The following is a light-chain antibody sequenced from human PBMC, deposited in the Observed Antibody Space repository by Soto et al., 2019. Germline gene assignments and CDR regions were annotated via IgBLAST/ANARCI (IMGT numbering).Light chain of an antibody. CDR1: SGSVSTSYY. Sequence: QTVVTQEPSFSVSPGGTVTLTCGLTSGSVSTSYYPSWYQQTPGQAPRTLIYSTNSRSSGVPDRFSGSIIGNKAALTITGAQADDESDYYCVLYVGSGISVFGGGTQLTVL. V-gene: IGLV8-61*01. J-gene: IGLJ2*01. CDR2: STN. CDR3: VLYVGSGISV.